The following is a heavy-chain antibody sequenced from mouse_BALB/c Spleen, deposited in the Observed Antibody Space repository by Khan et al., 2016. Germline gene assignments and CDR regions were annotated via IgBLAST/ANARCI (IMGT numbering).Heavy chain of an antibody. CDR3: MSSGSSWYFDV. CDR2: INSDGSAI. CDR1: GFTFSGFW. Sequence: EVQLLETGGGLVQPGGSRGLSCEGAGFTFSGFWMSWVRQTPGKTLEWIGDINSDGSAINYAPSIKDRFTIFRDNDKSTLYLQMSNVRSEDTATXFCMSSGSSWYFDVWGAVTTVTVSS. D-gene: IGHD1-1*01. J-gene: IGHJ1*01. V-gene: IGHV11-2*02.